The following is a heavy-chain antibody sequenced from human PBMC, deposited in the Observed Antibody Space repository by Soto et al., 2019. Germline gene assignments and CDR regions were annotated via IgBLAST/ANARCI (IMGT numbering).Heavy chain of an antibody. CDR3: AGFTSFWSGYDIYDYYGMDV. Sequence: GGSLRLSCAASGFTFSTYWMEWVRQAPGKGPEWVSRINTDGSSTNYAESVKGRFTIYRDNAKNTLYLQMNSLRDEDTAVYYCAGFTSFWSGYDIYDYYGMDVWGQGTTVTVSS. CDR1: GFTFSTYW. J-gene: IGHJ6*02. V-gene: IGHV3-74*01. D-gene: IGHD3-3*01. CDR2: INTDGSST.